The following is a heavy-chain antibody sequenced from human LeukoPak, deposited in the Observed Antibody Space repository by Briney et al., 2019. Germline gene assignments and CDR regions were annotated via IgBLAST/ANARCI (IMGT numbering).Heavy chain of an antibody. CDR3: AGHHPRNTVDF. D-gene: IGHD2-8*02. V-gene: IGHV4-59*08. Sequence: SETLSLTCTVSRGSIRSYYWTWIRQPPGKGLEWIAYISDIGSINYNPSLKSRVTISLDTSKNQFSLKLSSVTAADTAVYYCAGHHPRNTVDFWGQGTLVTVSS. CDR1: RGSIRSYY. CDR2: ISDIGSI. J-gene: IGHJ4*02.